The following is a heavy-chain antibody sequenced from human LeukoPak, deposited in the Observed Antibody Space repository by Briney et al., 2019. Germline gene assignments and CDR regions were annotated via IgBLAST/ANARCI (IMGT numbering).Heavy chain of an antibody. CDR1: GFTFSSYA. D-gene: IGHD3-10*01. Sequence: GGSLRLSCAASGFTFSSYAMSWVRQAPGKGLEWVSAISGSGGSTYYADSVKGRFTISRDNSKNTLYLQMNSLRAEDTAVYYCAKAKGGWFGELVDYWGQGTLVTVSS. J-gene: IGHJ4*02. V-gene: IGHV3-23*01. CDR2: ISGSGGST. CDR3: AKAKGGWFGELVDY.